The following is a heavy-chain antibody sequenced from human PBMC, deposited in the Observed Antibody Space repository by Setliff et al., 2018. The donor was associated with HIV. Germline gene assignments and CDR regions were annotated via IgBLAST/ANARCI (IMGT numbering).Heavy chain of an antibody. J-gene: IGHJ5*02. CDR3: ARVNAVRGVSWSNWFDP. D-gene: IGHD3-10*01. CDR1: GDSISTYC. Sequence: SETLSLTCTVSGDSISTYCWIWIRQPPGKGLEWIGNIYTSGSTNYNPSLKSRVTISVDTSKNQFSLKLSSVTAADTAVYYCARVNAVRGVSWSNWFDPWGQGTLVTVSS. V-gene: IGHV4-4*09. CDR2: IYTSGST.